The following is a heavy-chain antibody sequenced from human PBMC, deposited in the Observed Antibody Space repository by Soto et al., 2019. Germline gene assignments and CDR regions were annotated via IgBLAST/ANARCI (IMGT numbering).Heavy chain of an antibody. CDR3: ARDQAGSGLGIDY. V-gene: IGHV3-66*01. CDR1: GFTVSSNY. Sequence: EVQLVESGGGLVQPGGSLRLSCAASGFTVSSNYMSWVRQAPGKGLEWVSIIYSGGSTYYADSVKGRFTISRYNSKNTLYLQMNSLRAEDTAVYYCARDQAGSGLGIDYWGQGTLVTVSS. J-gene: IGHJ4*02. CDR2: IYSGGST. D-gene: IGHD3-10*01.